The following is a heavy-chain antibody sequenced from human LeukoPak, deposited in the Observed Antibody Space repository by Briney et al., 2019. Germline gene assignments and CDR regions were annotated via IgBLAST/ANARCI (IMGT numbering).Heavy chain of an antibody. CDR2: ISYDGSNK. D-gene: IGHD3-22*01. CDR3: ARAHAIYDSSGYYLYYFDY. V-gene: IGHV3-30*04. CDR1: GFTFSSYA. Sequence: AGGSLRLSCAASGFTFSSYAMHWVRQAPGKGLEWVAVISYDGSNKYYADSVKGRFTISRDNSKNTLYLQMNSLRAEDTAVYYCARAHAIYDSSGYYLYYFDYWGQGTLVTVSS. J-gene: IGHJ4*02.